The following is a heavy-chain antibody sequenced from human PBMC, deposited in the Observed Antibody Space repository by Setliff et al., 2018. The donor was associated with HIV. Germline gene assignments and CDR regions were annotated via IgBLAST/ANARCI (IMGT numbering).Heavy chain of an antibody. V-gene: IGHV4-34*01. D-gene: IGHD3-10*01. CDR2: VNHSGST. Sequence: PSETLSLTCAVYGGSFSGYYWSWIRQPPGKRLEWIGEVNHSGSTNYNPSLKRRLIISVDTSKNQFSLKLSSVTAADTAVYYCAGGLHYGLGKFGYWGQGTLVTVSS. CDR1: GGSFSGYY. CDR3: AGGLHYGLGKFGY. J-gene: IGHJ4*02.